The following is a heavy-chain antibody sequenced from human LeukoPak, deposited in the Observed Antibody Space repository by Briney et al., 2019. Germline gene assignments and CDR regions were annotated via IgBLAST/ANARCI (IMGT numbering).Heavy chain of an antibody. Sequence: GWISAYNGNTNYAQKLQGRVTMTTDTSTSTAYMELRSLRSDDTAVYYCARVPESRVFDYWGQGTLVTVSS. J-gene: IGHJ4*02. CDR2: ISAYNGNT. CDR3: ARVPESRVFDY. D-gene: IGHD1-14*01. V-gene: IGHV1-18*01.